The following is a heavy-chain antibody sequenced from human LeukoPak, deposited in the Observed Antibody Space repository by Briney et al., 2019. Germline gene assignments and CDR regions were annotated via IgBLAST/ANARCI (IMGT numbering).Heavy chain of an antibody. CDR2: IYYSGST. Sequence: SQTLSLTCTVSGGSISSGGYYWSWIRQHPGKGLEWIGYIYYSGSTYYNPSLKSRVTISVDTSKNQFSLKLSSVTAADTAVYYCARDRYYGSGSPSLEYWGQGTLVTVSS. V-gene: IGHV4-31*03. D-gene: IGHD3-10*01. CDR1: GGSISSGGYY. CDR3: ARDRYYGSGSPSLEY. J-gene: IGHJ4*02.